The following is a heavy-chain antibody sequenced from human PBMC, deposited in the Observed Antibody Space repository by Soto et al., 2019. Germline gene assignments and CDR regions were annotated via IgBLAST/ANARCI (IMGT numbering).Heavy chain of an antibody. V-gene: IGHV3-66*01. CDR2: VFSAGHT. Sequence: EVPLVESGGGLVQPGESLRLSCAASGFTVSNSFLNWVRQAPGKGLEWVAIVFSAGHTFHADSVKGRFSISGDNSKNTLYLQMNSLRAEDTAVYYCARGDFEQWGQGTLVTVSS. J-gene: IGHJ4*02. CDR3: ARGDFEQ. CDR1: GFTVSNSF.